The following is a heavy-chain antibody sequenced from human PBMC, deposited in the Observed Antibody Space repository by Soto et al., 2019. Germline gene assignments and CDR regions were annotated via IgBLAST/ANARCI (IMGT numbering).Heavy chain of an antibody. CDR2: ISYDGSNK. V-gene: IGHV3-30-3*01. CDR1: GFTFSSYA. J-gene: IGHJ6*02. D-gene: IGHD6-13*01. Sequence: GGSLRLSCAASGFTFSSYAMHWVRQAPGKGLEWVAVISYDGSNKYYADSVKGRFTISRDNSKNTLYLQMNSLRAEDTAVYYCARAGGYSSSWYVASPSRNYGMDVWGQGTTVTVSS. CDR3: ARAGGYSSSWYVASPSRNYGMDV.